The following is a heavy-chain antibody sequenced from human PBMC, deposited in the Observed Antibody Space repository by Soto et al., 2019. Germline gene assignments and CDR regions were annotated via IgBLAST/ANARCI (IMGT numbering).Heavy chain of an antibody. Sequence: GGSLRLSCAASGFTFSSYAMHWVRQAPGKGLEWVAVISYDGSNKYYADSVKGRFTISRDNSKNTLYLQMNSLRAEDTAVYYCARGRGSSSENGFCWFDPWGQGTMVTVSS. V-gene: IGHV3-30-3*01. D-gene: IGHD6-6*01. J-gene: IGHJ5*02. CDR1: GFTFSSYA. CDR3: ARGRGSSSENGFCWFDP. CDR2: ISYDGSNK.